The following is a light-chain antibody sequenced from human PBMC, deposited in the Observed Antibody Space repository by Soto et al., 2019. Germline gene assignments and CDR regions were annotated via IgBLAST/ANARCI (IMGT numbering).Light chain of an antibody. CDR2: AAS. CDR3: QQSYSTPRGT. Sequence: DIPMTQSPSSLSASVGDRVTITCRASQSISSYLNWYQQKPGKAPKLLIYAASSLQSGVQSRFSGSGSGTDFTLTISSLQPEDFATYYCQQSYSTPRGTFGQGTKVEIK. V-gene: IGKV1-39*01. J-gene: IGKJ1*01. CDR1: QSISSY.